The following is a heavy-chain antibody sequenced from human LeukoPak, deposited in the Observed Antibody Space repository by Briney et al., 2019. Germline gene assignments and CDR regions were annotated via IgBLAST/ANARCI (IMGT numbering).Heavy chain of an antibody. CDR3: AKAPSYTSSSRRFDP. CDR1: GFTFGNFA. CDR2: ISGSGGST. V-gene: IGHV3-23*01. Sequence: PGGSLRLSCAASGFTFGNFAMSWVRQAPGKGLEWGSAISGSGGSTYSAASVKGRFTISSDQSKDPLYLQMDSLRADDTAVYYCAKAPSYTSSSRRFDPWGQGTLVTVSS. J-gene: IGHJ5*02. D-gene: IGHD6-6*01.